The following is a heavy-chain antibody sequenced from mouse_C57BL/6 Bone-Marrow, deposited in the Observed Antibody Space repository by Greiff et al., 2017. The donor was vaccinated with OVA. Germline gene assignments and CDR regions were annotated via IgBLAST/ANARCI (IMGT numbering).Heavy chain of an antibody. J-gene: IGHJ2*01. CDR2: IYPGDGDT. CDR3: ARGGSSYAFDY. Sequence: QVQLQQSGAELVKPGASVKISCKASGYAFSSYWMNWVKQRPGTGLEWIGQIYPGDGDTNYNGKFKCKATLTADKSSSTTYMQLSSLAAEDSAVCFCARGGSSYAFDYWGQGTTLTVSS. CDR1: GYAFSSYW. V-gene: IGHV1-80*01. D-gene: IGHD1-1*01.